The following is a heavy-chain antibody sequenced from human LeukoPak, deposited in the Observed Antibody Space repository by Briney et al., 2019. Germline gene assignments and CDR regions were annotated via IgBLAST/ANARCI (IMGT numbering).Heavy chain of an antibody. Sequence: SETLSLTCTVSGGSISTYYWNWIRQPAGRGREWIGRIYTSGSTNYNPSLKSRATMSLDTSKNQSSLKLSSVPVTDTAVYSCEREGWDIHFACDIWGERTLVTVSS. CDR2: IYTSGST. D-gene: IGHD2-15*01. J-gene: IGHJ3*02. V-gene: IGHV4-4*07. CDR3: EREGWDIHFACDI. CDR1: GGSISTYY.